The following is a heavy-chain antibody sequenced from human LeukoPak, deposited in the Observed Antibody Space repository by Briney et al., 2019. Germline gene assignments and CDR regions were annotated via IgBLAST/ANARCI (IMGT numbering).Heavy chain of an antibody. D-gene: IGHD4-17*01. CDR1: GGTFSSYA. CDR3: ARDPGTVTKGHTGFDP. V-gene: IGHV1-69*13. J-gene: IGHJ5*02. Sequence: SVKVSCKASGGTFSSYAISWVRQAPGQGLEWMGGIIPIFGTANYAQKFQGRVTITADESTSTAYMELSSLRSEDTAVYYCARDPGTVTKGHTGFDPWGQGTLVTVSS. CDR2: IIPIFGTA.